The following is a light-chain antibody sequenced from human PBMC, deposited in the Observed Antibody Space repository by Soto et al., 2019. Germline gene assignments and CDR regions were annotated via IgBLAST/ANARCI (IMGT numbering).Light chain of an antibody. CDR3: SSYTSRSTYVV. Sequence: QSALTQPASVSGSPGQSITISCTGTSSDVGGYNYVSWYQQHPGKAPKLMIYDVSNRPSGVSNRFSGSQSGNTASLTISGLQAEDEADYYCSSYTSRSTYVVFGGGTKLTVL. CDR1: SSDVGGYNY. J-gene: IGLJ2*01. V-gene: IGLV2-14*01. CDR2: DVS.